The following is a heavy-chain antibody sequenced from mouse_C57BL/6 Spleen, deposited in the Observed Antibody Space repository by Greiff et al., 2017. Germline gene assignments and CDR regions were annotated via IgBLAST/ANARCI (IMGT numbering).Heavy chain of an antibody. CDR1: GYAFSSSW. J-gene: IGHJ3*01. V-gene: IGHV1-82*01. Sequence: VQGVESGPELVKPGASVKISCKASGYAFSSSWMHWVKQRPGKGLEWIGRIYPGDGDTNYNGKFKGKATLTADKSSSTAYMQLSSLTSEDSAVYFCAREPSFAYWGQGTMVTVSA. CDR3: AREPSFAY. CDR2: IYPGDGDT.